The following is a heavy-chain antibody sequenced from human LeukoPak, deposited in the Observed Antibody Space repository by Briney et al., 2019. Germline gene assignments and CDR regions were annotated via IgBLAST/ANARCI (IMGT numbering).Heavy chain of an antibody. Sequence: SETLSLTCAVSGGSISSSNWWSWVRQPPGKGLEWIGEIYHSGSTNYNPSLKSRVTMSVDTSKNQFSLKLSSVTAADTAVYYCARDYVRGVPWFDPWGQGTLVTVSS. CDR2: IYHSGST. D-gene: IGHD3-10*02. CDR1: GGSISSSNW. CDR3: ARDYVRGVPWFDP. V-gene: IGHV4-4*02. J-gene: IGHJ5*02.